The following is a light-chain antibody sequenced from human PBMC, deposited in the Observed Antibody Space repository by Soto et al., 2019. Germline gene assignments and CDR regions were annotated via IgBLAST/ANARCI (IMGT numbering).Light chain of an antibody. V-gene: IGLV2-8*01. CDR2: DVS. J-gene: IGLJ2*01. Sequence: QSVLTQPPSASGSPGQSVTISCTGSSSDVGGYNYVSWYQQHPGKAPKLMIYDVSKRPSGVPDRFSGSKSGNTASLTVSGLQAEDEGDYYCSSYAGSNIVVFGGGTKLTVL. CDR1: SSDVGGYNY. CDR3: SSYAGSNIVV.